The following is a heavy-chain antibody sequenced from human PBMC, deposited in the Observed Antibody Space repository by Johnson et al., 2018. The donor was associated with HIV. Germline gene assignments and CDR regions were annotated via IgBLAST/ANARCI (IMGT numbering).Heavy chain of an antibody. V-gene: IGHV3-30*04. CDR1: GFTFSSYA. Sequence: QVQLVESGGGVVQPGRSLRLSCAASGFTFSSYAMHWVRQAPGKGLEWVAVISYDGSNKYYADPVKGRFTISRDNSKNTLFLQMNSLRAEDTAVYYCARDLRWVSSLTHDAFDIWGQGTMVTVSS. J-gene: IGHJ3*02. CDR3: ARDLRWVSSLTHDAFDI. CDR2: ISYDGSNK. D-gene: IGHD4-23*01.